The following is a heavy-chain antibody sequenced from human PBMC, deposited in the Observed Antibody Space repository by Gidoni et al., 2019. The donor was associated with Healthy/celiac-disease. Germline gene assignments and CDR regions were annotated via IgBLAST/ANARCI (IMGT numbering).Heavy chain of an antibody. D-gene: IGHD1-26*01. Sequence: QVQLVQSGAEVKKPGASVTVSCKASGYTFTGYYMHWVRQAPGQGLEWMGWINPNSGGTNYAQKFQGWVTMTRDTSISTAYMELSRLRSDDTAVYYCARYGRSGAGYYYMDVWGKGTTVTVSS. J-gene: IGHJ6*03. CDR2: INPNSGGT. CDR3: ARYGRSGAGYYYMDV. CDR1: GYTFTGYY. V-gene: IGHV1-2*04.